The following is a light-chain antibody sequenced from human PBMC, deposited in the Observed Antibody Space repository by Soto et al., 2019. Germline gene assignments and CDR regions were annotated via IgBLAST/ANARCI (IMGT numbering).Light chain of an antibody. CDR3: QQRSNWPIT. Sequence: EIVLTQSPATLSLSRGERATLSGRSSQNVNRDVAWYHQKPGQPPRLLIYDASTRATGIPARFSGSGSGTDFTLTISSLGPEDFAVYYCQQRSNWPITFGQGTRLEIK. V-gene: IGKV3-11*01. CDR2: DAS. J-gene: IGKJ5*01. CDR1: QNVNRD.